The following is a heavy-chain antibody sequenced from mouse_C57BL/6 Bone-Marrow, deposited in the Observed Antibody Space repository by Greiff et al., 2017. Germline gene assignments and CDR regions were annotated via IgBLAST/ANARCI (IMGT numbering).Heavy chain of an antibody. CDR1: GYTFTDYY. V-gene: IGHV1-76*01. CDR3: ARGATVVPFAY. Sequence: VQLKESGAELVRPGASVKLSCKASGYTFTDYYINWVKQRPGQGLEWIARIYPGSGNTYYNEKFKGKATLTAEKSSSTAYMQLSSLTSEDSAVYFCARGATVVPFAYWGQGTLVTVSA. D-gene: IGHD1-1*01. CDR2: IYPGSGNT. J-gene: IGHJ3*01.